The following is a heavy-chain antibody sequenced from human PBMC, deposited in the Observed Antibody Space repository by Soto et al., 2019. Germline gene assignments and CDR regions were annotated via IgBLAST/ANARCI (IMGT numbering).Heavy chain of an antibody. CDR1: GYSFTSYW. CDR3: ASHSSSSTIPFDI. V-gene: IGHV5-10-1*01. D-gene: IGHD6-6*01. J-gene: IGHJ3*02. CDR2: IDPSDSYT. Sequence: SCKGSGYSFTSYWISWVRQMPGKGLEWMGRIDPSDSYTNYSPSFQGHVTISADKSISTAYLQWSSLKASDTAMYYCASHSSSSTIPFDIWGQGTMVTVSS.